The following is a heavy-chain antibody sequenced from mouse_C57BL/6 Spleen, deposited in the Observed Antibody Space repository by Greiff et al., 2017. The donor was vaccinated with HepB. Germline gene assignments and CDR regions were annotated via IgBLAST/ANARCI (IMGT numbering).Heavy chain of an antibody. CDR2: INPNNGGT. CDR1: GYTFTDYY. J-gene: IGHJ4*01. V-gene: IGHV1-26*01. CDR3: ARRDYYGSSYGYAMDY. Sequence: EVKLQQSGPELVKPGASVKISCKASGYTFTDYYMNWVKQSHGKSLEWIGDINPNNGGTSYNQKFKGKATLTVDKSSSTAYMELRSLTSEDSAVYYCARRDYYGSSYGYAMDYWGQGTSVTVSS. D-gene: IGHD1-1*01.